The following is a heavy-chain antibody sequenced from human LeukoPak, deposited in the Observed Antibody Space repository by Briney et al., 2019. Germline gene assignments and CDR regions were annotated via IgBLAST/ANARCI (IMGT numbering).Heavy chain of an antibody. Sequence: GGSVRLSCAASGFTFSGHWMSWVRQAPGKGLEWVANINQGGSDKYYVDSVKGRFTISRDNANNLLYLQMNSLRGEDTAVYYCTRDRSRAEDDWGQGTLVTVSS. CDR2: INQGGSDK. D-gene: IGHD1-14*01. CDR1: GFTFSGHW. V-gene: IGHV3-7*01. J-gene: IGHJ4*02. CDR3: TRDRSRAEDD.